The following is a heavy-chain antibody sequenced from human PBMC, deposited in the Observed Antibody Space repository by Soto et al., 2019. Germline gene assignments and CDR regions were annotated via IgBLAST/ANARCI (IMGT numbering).Heavy chain of an antibody. V-gene: IGHV3-7*05. Sequence: DVQLMESGGGLVQPGGSLRLSCTASGFTFENYWMTWIRQAPGKGLEWVANIRKDGTQEHYVDSVEGRFSVSRDNARASLYLQMKSLRIEDTAVYYCARNANNRDSSVYYDVFDIWGQGTMVTVSP. J-gene: IGHJ3*02. CDR3: ARNANNRDSSVYYDVFDI. D-gene: IGHD3-22*01. CDR1: GFTFENYW. CDR2: IRKDGTQE.